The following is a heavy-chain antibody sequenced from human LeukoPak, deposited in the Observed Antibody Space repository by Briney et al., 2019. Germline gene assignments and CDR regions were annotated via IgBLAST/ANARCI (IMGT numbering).Heavy chain of an antibody. J-gene: IGHJ4*02. CDR1: GFTVSSDF. CDR3: ARGLVMSDPFGY. D-gene: IGHD1-26*01. Sequence: QPGGSLRLSCAASGFTVSSDFMSWVRQAPGKGLEWVSVIYSGQNTYYADSVKGRFTISRDNSKNTVYLQMNRLRVEDTAVYYCARGLVMSDPFGYWGQGTVVTVSS. CDR2: IYSGQNT. V-gene: IGHV3-66*02.